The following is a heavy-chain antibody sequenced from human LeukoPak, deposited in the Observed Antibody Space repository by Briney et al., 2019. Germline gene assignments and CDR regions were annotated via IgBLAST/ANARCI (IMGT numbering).Heavy chain of an antibody. V-gene: IGHV5-51*01. J-gene: IGHJ3*02. CDR3: ARAYNWNYRAFDI. D-gene: IGHD1-7*01. Sequence: GESLKISCKGSGYSFTSYWIGWVRQMPGKGLEWMGIIYPGDSDTRYSPSFQGQGTISADKSISTAYLQWSSLKASDTAIYYCARAYNWNYRAFDIWGQGTMVTVSS. CDR2: IYPGDSDT. CDR1: GYSFTSYW.